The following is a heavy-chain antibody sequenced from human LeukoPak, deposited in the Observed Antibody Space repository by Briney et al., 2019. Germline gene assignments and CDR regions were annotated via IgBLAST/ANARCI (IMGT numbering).Heavy chain of an antibody. V-gene: IGHV4-34*01. D-gene: IGHD3-22*01. CDR2: INHSGST. CDR1: GGSFRGYY. CDR3: ARGSSSSGYSHFDY. J-gene: IGHJ4*02. Sequence: SETLSPTCAVYGGSFRGYYWSWIRQPPGKGLEWIGEINHSGSTNYNPSLKSRVTISVDPSKNQFSLKLSSVTAADTAVYYCARGSSSSGYSHFDYWGQGTLVTVSS.